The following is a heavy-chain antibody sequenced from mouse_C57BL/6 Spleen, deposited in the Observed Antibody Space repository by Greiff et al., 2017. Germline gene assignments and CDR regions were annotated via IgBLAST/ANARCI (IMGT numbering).Heavy chain of an antibody. CDR1: GYTFTSYW. CDR3: ARGGAQAPFAY. J-gene: IGHJ3*01. V-gene: IGHV1-69*01. CDR2: IDPSDSYT. D-gene: IGHD3-2*02. Sequence: QVQLQQPGAELVMPGASVKLSCKASGYTFTSYWMHWVKQRPGQGLEWIGEIDPSDSYTNYNQKFKGKSTLTVDKSSSTAYMQLSSLTSEASAVYDCARGGAQAPFAYWGQGTLVTVSA.